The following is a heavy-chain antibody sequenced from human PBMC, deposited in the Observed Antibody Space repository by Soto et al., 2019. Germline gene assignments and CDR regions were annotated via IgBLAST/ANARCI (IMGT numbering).Heavy chain of an antibody. CDR3: ARLRYKVVAATELYYGMDV. Sequence: SVKVSCKASGGTFSSYAISWVRQAPGQGLEWMGGIIPIFGTANYAQKFQGRVTITADESTSTAYMELSSLRSEDTAVYYCARLRYKVVAATELYYGMDVWGQGTMVTVSS. J-gene: IGHJ6*02. CDR1: GGTFSSYA. CDR2: IIPIFGTA. D-gene: IGHD2-15*01. V-gene: IGHV1-69*13.